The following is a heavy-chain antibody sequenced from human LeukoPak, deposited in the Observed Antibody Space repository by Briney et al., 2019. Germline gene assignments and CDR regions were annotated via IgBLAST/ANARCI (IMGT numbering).Heavy chain of an antibody. CDR1: GFTFSSYA. V-gene: IGHV3-30*04. Sequence: GGSLRLSCAASGFTFSSYAMHWVRQAPGKGLEWVAVISYDGSNKYYADSVKGRFTISRDNSKNTLYLQMNSLRAEDTAVYYCAKDVPITMIVVVITNLGYWGQGTLVTVSS. CDR2: ISYDGSNK. J-gene: IGHJ4*02. D-gene: IGHD3-22*01. CDR3: AKDVPITMIVVVITNLGY.